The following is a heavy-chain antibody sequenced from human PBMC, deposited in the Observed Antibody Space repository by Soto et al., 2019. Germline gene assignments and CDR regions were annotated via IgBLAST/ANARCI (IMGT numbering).Heavy chain of an antibody. Sequence: QVQLQESGPGLVKPSGTLSLSCAVSGGSISSNNWWSWVRQPPGKRLEWIGEIYHGGSTNYNPSLKSRVTISVDTSMNQFSLQLNSVTAADTAVYYCASRIVGVTGVEYFQHWGQGTLVTVSS. CDR3: ASRIVGVTGVEYFQH. D-gene: IGHD1-26*01. V-gene: IGHV4-4*02. CDR1: GGSISSNNW. J-gene: IGHJ1*01. CDR2: IYHGGST.